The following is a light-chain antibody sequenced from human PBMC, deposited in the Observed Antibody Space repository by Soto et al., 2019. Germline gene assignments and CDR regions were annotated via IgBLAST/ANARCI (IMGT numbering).Light chain of an antibody. CDR1: QSVSSSY. CDR2: GAS. Sequence: EIVLTQSPCTLSLSPGERATLSCRASQSVSSSYLAWYQQKPGQAPRLLIYGASIRATGIPDRFSGSGSGTDFPLTISRLEPEDLAVYYCQQYGSSPGTFGQGTKVEIK. J-gene: IGKJ1*01. V-gene: IGKV3-20*01. CDR3: QQYGSSPGT.